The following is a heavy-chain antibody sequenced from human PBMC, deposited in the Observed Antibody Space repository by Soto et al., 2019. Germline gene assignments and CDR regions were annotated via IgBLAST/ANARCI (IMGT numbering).Heavy chain of an antibody. CDR3: ARGSHGDYVGAALGY. J-gene: IGHJ4*02. CDR2: INPKSGGT. V-gene: IGHV1-2*04. CDR1: AYTFTGYF. Sequence: QVQLVQSGAEVKKPGASVKVSCKASAYTFTGYFVQWVRQAPGQGLEWMGWINPKSGGTNYVQKFQGWVSMTSDTSISTVYMEMNRLRSDDTAVYYCARGSHGDYVGAALGYWGQGTLVTVSS. D-gene: IGHD4-17*01.